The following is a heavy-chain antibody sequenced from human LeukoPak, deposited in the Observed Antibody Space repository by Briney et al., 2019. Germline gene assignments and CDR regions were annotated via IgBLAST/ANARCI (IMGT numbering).Heavy chain of an antibody. D-gene: IGHD3-16*01. V-gene: IGHV4-4*09. CDR2: IYRSGST. CDR3: ARFTYTTRPSDV. Sequence: SETLSLTCSVSNGSISGYDWSWIRQPPGQTLEWIGYIYRSGSTNYNPSLQNRLTMSVGTSMNQFSLRLSSVTAADTAVYYCARFTYTTRPSDVWGKGTTVTVSS. CDR1: NGSISGYD. J-gene: IGHJ6*04.